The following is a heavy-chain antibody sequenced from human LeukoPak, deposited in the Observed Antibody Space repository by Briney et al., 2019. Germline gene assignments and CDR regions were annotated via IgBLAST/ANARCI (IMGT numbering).Heavy chain of an antibody. CDR2: ISSSSSTI. J-gene: IGHJ5*02. CDR3: ARGHIVVVNDH. D-gene: IGHD2-21*01. V-gene: IGHV3-48*01. Sequence: GGSLRLSCAASGFTFSSYSMNWVRQAPGKGLEWVSYISSSSSTIYYADSVKGRFTISRDNAKNSLYLQMNSLRAEDTAVYYCARGHIVVVNDHWGQGTPVTVSS. CDR1: GFTFSSYS.